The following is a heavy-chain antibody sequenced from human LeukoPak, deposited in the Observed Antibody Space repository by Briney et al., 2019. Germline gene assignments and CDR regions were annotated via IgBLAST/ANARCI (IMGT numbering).Heavy chain of an antibody. V-gene: IGHV4-34*01. J-gene: IGHJ4*02. D-gene: IGHD3-10*01. CDR3: ARQTGSGLFSLP. CDR2: INHSGST. Sequence: PSETLSLTCAVYGGSFSGYYWSWIRQPPGQELEWIGEINHSGSTNYNPSLKSRVTISVDTSKNQFSLKLSSVTAADTAVYYCARQTGSGLFSLPGGQGTLVTVSS. CDR1: GGSFSGYY.